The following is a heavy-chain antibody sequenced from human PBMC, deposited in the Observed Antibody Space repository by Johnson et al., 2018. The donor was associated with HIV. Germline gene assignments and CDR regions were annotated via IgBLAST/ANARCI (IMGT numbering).Heavy chain of an antibody. V-gene: IGHV3-23*04. CDR1: GFTFSSYA. J-gene: IGHJ3*02. D-gene: IGHD3-9*01. CDR3: ARDPYYDFLTGPRDAFDS. Sequence: VQLVESGGGLVQPGGSLRLSCAASGFTFSSYAMSWVRQAPGKGLEWVSAISGSGGSTYYADSVKGRFTISRDNSKNTLYLQMNSLRAEDTAVYYCARDPYYDFLTGPRDAFDSWGQGTMVTVSS. CDR2: ISGSGGST.